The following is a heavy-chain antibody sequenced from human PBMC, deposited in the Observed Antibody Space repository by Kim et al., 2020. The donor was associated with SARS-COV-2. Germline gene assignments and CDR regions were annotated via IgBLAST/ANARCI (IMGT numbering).Heavy chain of an antibody. V-gene: IGHV5-51*01. CDR1: GYSFTSYW. CDR3: ARHWDRGGGPYYYYGMDV. J-gene: IGHJ6*02. D-gene: IGHD3-16*01. CDR2: IYPGDSDT. Sequence: GESLKISCKGSGYSFTSYWIGWVRQMPGKGLEWMGIIYPGDSDTRYSPSFQGQVTISADKSISTAYLQWSSLKASDTAMYYCARHWDRGGGPYYYYGMDVWGQGTTVTVSS.